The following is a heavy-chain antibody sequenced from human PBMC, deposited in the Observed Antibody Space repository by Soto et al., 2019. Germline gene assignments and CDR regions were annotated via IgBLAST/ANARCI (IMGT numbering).Heavy chain of an antibody. V-gene: IGHV3-30*18. D-gene: IGHD4-17*01. Sequence: QVQLVESGGGVVQPGRSLRLSCAASGFTFSNHGMHWVRQAPGKGLEWVAVTSYDGSNKYYGDSVKGRFTISRDNSKNTVYLQMSSLRAEDTAVYYCAKDDGYYYYGMDLWGQGTTVTVSS. CDR1: GFTFSNHG. J-gene: IGHJ6*02. CDR3: AKDDGYYYYGMDL. CDR2: TSYDGSNK.